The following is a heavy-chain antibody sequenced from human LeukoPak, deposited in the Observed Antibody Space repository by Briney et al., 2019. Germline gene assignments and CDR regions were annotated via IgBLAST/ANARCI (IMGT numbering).Heavy chain of an antibody. Sequence: PGGSLRLSCTASGFTFSNFWMHWVRQAPGKGLVWVALIYGDGSFTRYTDSVKGRFTISRDNAKNTVYLQMNSLRVEDTAVYYCAREDQYDYVWGSPRYYFDYWGQGTLVTVSS. V-gene: IGHV3-74*01. D-gene: IGHD3-16*01. J-gene: IGHJ4*02. CDR2: IYGDGSFT. CDR3: AREDQYDYVWGSPRYYFDY. CDR1: GFTFSNFW.